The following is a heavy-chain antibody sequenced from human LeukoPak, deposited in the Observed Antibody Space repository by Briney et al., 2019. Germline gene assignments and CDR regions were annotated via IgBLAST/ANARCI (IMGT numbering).Heavy chain of an antibody. D-gene: IGHD3-22*01. CDR1: GGSISSYY. CDR3: ASGIDSSGYYPGDY. Sequence: SETLCLTCTVSGGSISSYYWSWIRQPPGKGLEWIGYIYYSGSTNYNPSLKSRVTISVDTSKNQFSLKLSSVTAADTAVYYCASGIDSSGYYPGDYWGHGTLVTVSS. CDR2: IYYSGST. J-gene: IGHJ4*01. V-gene: IGHV4-59*01.